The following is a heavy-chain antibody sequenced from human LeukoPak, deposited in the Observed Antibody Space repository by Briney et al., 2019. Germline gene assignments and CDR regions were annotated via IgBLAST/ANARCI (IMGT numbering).Heavy chain of an antibody. CDR1: GGSISSYY. J-gene: IGHJ4*02. Sequence: SETLSLTCTVSGGSISSYYWSWIRQPPGKGLEWIGRIHTSGSTNYNPSLKSRVTMSVDKPRNQFSLQVTSVTAADTGVYYCARAPEFSSGWLLDCWGQGSLVTVDS. CDR3: ARAPEFSSGWLLDC. D-gene: IGHD6-19*01. CDR2: IHTSGST. V-gene: IGHV4-4*07.